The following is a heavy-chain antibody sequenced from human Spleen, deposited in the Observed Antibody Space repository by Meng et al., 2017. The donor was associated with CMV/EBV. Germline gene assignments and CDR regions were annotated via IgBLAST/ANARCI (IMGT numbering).Heavy chain of an antibody. Sequence: QVQLQQWGAGLLKPSETLSRTCAVYGGSFSGYYWSWIRQPPGKGLEWIGYIYYSGSTSYNPSLKSRVTMSVDTSKNQFSLNLNSVTAMDTAVYYCARGGPEGYCSSTSCYTHFDYWGQGTLVTVSS. V-gene: IGHV4-34*01. D-gene: IGHD2-2*02. CDR1: GGSFSGYY. CDR2: IYYSGST. CDR3: ARGGPEGYCSSTSCYTHFDY. J-gene: IGHJ4*02.